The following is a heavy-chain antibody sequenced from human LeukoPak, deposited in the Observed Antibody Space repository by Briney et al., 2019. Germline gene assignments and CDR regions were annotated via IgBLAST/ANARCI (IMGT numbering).Heavy chain of an antibody. V-gene: IGHV1-69*04. CDR3: AREYDFWSGYQNNWFDP. Sequence: ASVTVSCKASGGTFSSYAISWVRQAPGQGLEWMGRIIPILGIANYAQKFQGRVTITADKSTSTAYMELSSLRSEDTAVYYCAREYDFWSGYQNNWFDPWGQGTLVTVSS. J-gene: IGHJ5*02. CDR2: IIPILGIA. CDR1: GGTFSSYA. D-gene: IGHD3-3*01.